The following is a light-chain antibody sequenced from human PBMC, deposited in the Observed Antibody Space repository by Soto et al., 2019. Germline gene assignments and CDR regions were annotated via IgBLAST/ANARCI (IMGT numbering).Light chain of an antibody. V-gene: IGLV2-14*01. CDR1: SSDVGAYDY. CDR2: EVT. J-gene: IGLJ3*02. Sequence: QSVLTQPASVSGSPGQSITISCTGTSSDVGAYDYVSWYQQHPGKAPKLMIYEVTNRPSGVSNRFSGSKSGNTASLTISGLQAEDDADYYCSSYTISSTLWVFGGGTKLTVL. CDR3: SSYTISSTLWV.